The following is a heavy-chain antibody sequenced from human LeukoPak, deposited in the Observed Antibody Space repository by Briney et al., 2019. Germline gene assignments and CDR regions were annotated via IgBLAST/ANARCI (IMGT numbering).Heavy chain of an antibody. CDR1: GFTFNTYN. V-gene: IGHV3-21*04. D-gene: IGHD3-10*01. Sequence: GGSLRLSCAASGFTFNTYNMNWVRQAPGKGLEWVSSITSSSTYTFYADSVKGRLTISRDNSKNTLYLQMNSLRAEDTAVYYCAKDDGAGSYYNVMVVDFWGQGTLVTVSS. CDR3: AKDDGAGSYYNVMVVDF. J-gene: IGHJ4*02. CDR2: ITSSSTYT.